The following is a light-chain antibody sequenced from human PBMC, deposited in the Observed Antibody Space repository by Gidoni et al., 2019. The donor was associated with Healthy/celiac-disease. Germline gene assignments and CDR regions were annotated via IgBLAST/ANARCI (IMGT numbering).Light chain of an antibody. Sequence: SYELIQPPSVSVSPGQTASITCSGDNLGDKYACWYQQKPGQSPVLVIYQDTKRPSGIPERFSGSNSGNTATLTISGTQAMDEADYYCQAWDSSTVVFGGGTKLTVL. CDR1: NLGDKY. CDR2: QDT. CDR3: QAWDSSTVV. J-gene: IGLJ2*01. V-gene: IGLV3-1*01.